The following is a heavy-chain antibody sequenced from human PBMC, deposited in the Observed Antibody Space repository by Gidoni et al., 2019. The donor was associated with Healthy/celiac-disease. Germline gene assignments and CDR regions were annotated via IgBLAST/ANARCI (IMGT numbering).Heavy chain of an antibody. Sequence: QVQLVQSGAEVKKPGASVKVSCKASGYTFTSYAMHWVRQAPGQRLEWMGWINAGNGNTKYSQKFQGRVTITRDTSASTAYMELSSLRSEDTAVYYCARGRSTIFGVVIIPNYYYYYMDVWGKGTTVTVSS. CDR1: GYTFTSYA. J-gene: IGHJ6*03. V-gene: IGHV1-3*01. CDR3: ARGRSTIFGVVIIPNYYYYYMDV. D-gene: IGHD3-3*01. CDR2: INAGNGNT.